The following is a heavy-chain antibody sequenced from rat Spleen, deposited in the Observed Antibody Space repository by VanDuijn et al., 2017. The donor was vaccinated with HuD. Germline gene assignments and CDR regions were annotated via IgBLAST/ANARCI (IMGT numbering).Heavy chain of an antibody. V-gene: IGHV5-7*01. CDR2: ISYDGSTT. CDR1: GFTFSDYY. D-gene: IGHD1-6*01. CDR3: ASLMYTPDYLGVMDV. J-gene: IGHJ4*01. Sequence: EVQLVESGGGLVQLGRSLKLSCAASGFTFSDYYMAWVRQTPTKGLEWVATISYDGSTTYYRDSVKGRFTISRDNAESTLYLQMDSLRSEATATYYCASLMYTPDYLGVMDVWGQGASVTVSS.